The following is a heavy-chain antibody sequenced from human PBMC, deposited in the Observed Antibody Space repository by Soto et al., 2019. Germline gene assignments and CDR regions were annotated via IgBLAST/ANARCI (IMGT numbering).Heavy chain of an antibody. CDR1: GFSLGTYGVG. D-gene: IGHD3-10*01. CDR3: AHRPTGSGATFVS. J-gene: IGHJ4*02. Sequence: SGPTLVNPTQTLTLTCTFSGFSLGTYGVGVGWIRQPPGKALDWLAFINANDDKRYSPSLNDRLTITKDTSENQVVLTMTNMDPADTATYYCAHRPTGSGATFVSWGQGTLVTVSS. CDR2: INANDDK. V-gene: IGHV2-5*01.